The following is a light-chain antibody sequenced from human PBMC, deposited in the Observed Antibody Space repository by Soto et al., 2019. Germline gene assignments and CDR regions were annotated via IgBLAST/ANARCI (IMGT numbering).Light chain of an antibody. CDR2: AAS. CDR3: HQAGTFPFT. CDR1: QDIEKW. Sequence: GDTINLTCRASQDIEKWLAWYQQKPGRAPKVLIYAASHLESGVPSRFSGSGSGTEFSLTISSLQTEDFATYFCHQAGTFPFTFGPGTKVDIK. V-gene: IGKV1-12*01. J-gene: IGKJ3*01.